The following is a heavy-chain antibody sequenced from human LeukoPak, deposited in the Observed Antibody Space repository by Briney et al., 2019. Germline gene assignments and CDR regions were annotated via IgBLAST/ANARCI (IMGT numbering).Heavy chain of an antibody. D-gene: IGHD1-14*01. CDR1: GFTFSSYG. Sequence: GGSLRLSCAASGFTFSSYGMDWVRQAPGKGLEWVSFIKSGGTTFYADSVKGRFTIPRDNSKNTLYLQMNSLRAEDTAIYYCAKGSSYNFDYWGQGTLVTVSS. V-gene: IGHV3-23*01. J-gene: IGHJ4*02. CDR2: IKSGGTT. CDR3: AKGSSYNFDY.